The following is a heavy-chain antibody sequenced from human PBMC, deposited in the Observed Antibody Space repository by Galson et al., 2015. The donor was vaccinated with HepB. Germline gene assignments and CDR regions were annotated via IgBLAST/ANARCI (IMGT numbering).Heavy chain of an antibody. CDR2: INAGNGDT. V-gene: IGHV1-3*01. CDR3: ARDRGGTGDFDY. CDR1: GGTFSSYA. D-gene: IGHD7-27*01. J-gene: IGHJ4*02. Sequence: ASGGTFSSYAISWVRQAPGQRLEWMGWINAGNGDTKYSQKFQDRVTITRDTSASTAYMELSSLRSEDTALYYCARDRGGTGDFDYWGQGTLVTVSS.